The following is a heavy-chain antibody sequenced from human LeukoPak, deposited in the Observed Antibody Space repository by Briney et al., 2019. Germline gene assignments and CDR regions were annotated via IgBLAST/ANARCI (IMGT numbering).Heavy chain of an antibody. CDR2: VNHSGST. V-gene: IGHV4-34*01. CDR3: ARGEVAGTPGHYYFDY. D-gene: IGHD6-19*01. CDR1: GGSFSGYY. Sequence: SETLSLTCADCGGSFSGYYWSWIRQPPGKGLEWIGEVNHSGSTNYNPSLKSRVTISVDTSKNQFSLKLSSVTAADTAVYYCARGEVAGTPGHYYFDYWGQGTLVTVSS. J-gene: IGHJ4*02.